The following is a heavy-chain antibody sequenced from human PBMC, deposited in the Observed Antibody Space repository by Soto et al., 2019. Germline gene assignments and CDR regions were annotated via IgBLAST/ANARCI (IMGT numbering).Heavy chain of an antibody. V-gene: IGHV1-8*01. CDR2: MNPGSGKT. CDR3: ARMASFGTLNWFDP. D-gene: IGHD3-16*01. CDR1: GYTFIKYD. Sequence: ASVKVSCKASGYTFIKYDISWVRQATGQGLEWVGWMNPGSGKTGYANKFQGRVTMTRDASTSTAHLELSSLTSEDTAVYYCARMASFGTLNWFDPWGQGTLVTVSS. J-gene: IGHJ5*02.